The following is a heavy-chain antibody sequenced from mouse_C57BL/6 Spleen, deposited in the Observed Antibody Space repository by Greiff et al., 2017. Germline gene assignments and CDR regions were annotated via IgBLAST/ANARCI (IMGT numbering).Heavy chain of an antibody. CDR2: IDPENGDT. CDR1: GFNIKDDY. D-gene: IGHD1-1*01. CDR3: TPITTVVATRFAY. V-gene: IGHV14-4*01. Sequence: EVQLQQSGAELVRPGASVKLSCTASGFNIKDDYMHWVKQRPEQGLEWIGWIDPENGDTVYASKFQGKATITADTSSNTAYLQLSSLTSEDTAVYYFTPITTVVATRFAYWGQGTLVTVSA. J-gene: IGHJ3*01.